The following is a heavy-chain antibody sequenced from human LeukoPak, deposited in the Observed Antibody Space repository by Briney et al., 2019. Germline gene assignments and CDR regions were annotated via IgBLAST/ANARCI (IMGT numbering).Heavy chain of an antibody. Sequence: GRSLRLSCAASGFTFSSYGMHWVRQAPGKGLEWVAVISYDGSNKYYADSVKGRFTISRDNSKNTLYLQMNSLRAEDTAVYYCAKELLLWFGESPVYYGMDVWGQGTTVTVSS. CDR1: GFTFSSYG. CDR2: ISYDGSNK. D-gene: IGHD3-10*01. V-gene: IGHV3-30*18. CDR3: AKELLLWFGESPVYYGMDV. J-gene: IGHJ6*02.